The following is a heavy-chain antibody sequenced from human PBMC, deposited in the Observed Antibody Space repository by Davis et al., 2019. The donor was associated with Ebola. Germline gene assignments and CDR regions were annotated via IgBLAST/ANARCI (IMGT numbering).Heavy chain of an antibody. J-gene: IGHJ6*02. CDR2: TYYNSKWYH. CDR3: ARGWLRGGMDV. CDR1: GDSVSIKSAG. D-gene: IGHD5-18*01. V-gene: IGHV6-1*01. Sequence: LRLSCAISGDSVSIKSAGWNWIRQSPSRGLEWLGRTYYNSKWYHDYAVSVKSRISINADTSKNQFSLQLNSVTPEDTALYYCARGWLRGGMDVWGEGTTVTV.